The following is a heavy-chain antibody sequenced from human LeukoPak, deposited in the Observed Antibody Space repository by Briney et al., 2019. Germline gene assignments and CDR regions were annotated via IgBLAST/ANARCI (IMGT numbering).Heavy chain of an antibody. CDR2: IYTRESP. CDR3: AREWHHVFDY. D-gene: IGHD5-12*01. CDR1: GGSISSYS. J-gene: IGHJ4*02. V-gene: IGHV4-4*07. Sequence: PSETLSLTCTVSGGSISSYSWSWMRQPPGKGVEWIVRIYTRESPNYNPSLKSRVIMSVDKSKNQFSLKLRSVTAADTAVYYCAREWHHVFDYWGQGNLVTVSS.